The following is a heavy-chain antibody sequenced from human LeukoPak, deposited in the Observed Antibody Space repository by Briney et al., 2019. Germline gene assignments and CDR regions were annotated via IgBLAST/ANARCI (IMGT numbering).Heavy chain of an antibody. CDR1: GFPFDDYG. D-gene: IGHD3-22*01. V-gene: IGHV3-20*04. Sequence: GGSLRLSCAASGFPFDDYGMNWVRQVPGKGLEWVSGINWNGGSTGYADSVKGRFTISRDNAKNSLYLQMNSLRAEDTALYYCARTATYYDSSGISDAFDIWGQGTMVTVSS. CDR3: ARTATYYDSSGISDAFDI. CDR2: INWNGGST. J-gene: IGHJ3*02.